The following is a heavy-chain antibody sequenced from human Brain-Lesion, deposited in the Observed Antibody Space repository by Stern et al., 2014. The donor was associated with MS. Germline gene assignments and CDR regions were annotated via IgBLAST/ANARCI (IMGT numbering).Heavy chain of an antibody. Sequence: QVQLVQSGAEVKKPWASVKVSCTVSGYTLTELSMHWVRQAPGKGLEWMGSFDPEDGETIYAQKFQGRVTMTEDTSTDTAYMELSSLRSEDTAVYYCATGDFRQQLVPGPYYFYGMDVWGQGTTVTVSS. J-gene: IGHJ6*02. CDR3: ATGDFRQQLVPGPYYFYGMDV. CDR1: GYTLTELS. CDR2: FDPEDGET. D-gene: IGHD6-13*01. V-gene: IGHV1-24*01.